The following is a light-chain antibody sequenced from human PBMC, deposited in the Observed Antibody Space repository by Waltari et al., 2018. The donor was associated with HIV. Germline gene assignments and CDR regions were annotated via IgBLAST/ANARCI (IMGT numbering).Light chain of an antibody. J-gene: IGKJ1*01. CDR3: QQYNNWPRT. V-gene: IGKV3-15*01. CDR1: QSLSSN. CDR2: GAS. Sequence: EVVLAQSPPTLSVSPGERATLSCRARQSLSSNLAWYHQRPGQAPRLLIYGASTRATGIPDRFSGGGSGRELTLTISSLQSEDFGVYYCQQYNNWPRTFGQGTKVEIQ.